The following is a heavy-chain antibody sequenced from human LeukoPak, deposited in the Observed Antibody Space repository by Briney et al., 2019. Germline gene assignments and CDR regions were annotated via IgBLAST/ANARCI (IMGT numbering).Heavy chain of an antibody. CDR2: INHSGST. J-gene: IGHJ5*02. Sequence: SETLSLTCAVYGGSFSGYYWSWIRQPPGKGLEWIGEINHSGSTNYNPSLKSRVTISVDTSKNQFSLKLSSVTAADTAVYYCARLAETYNWLDPWGQGTLVTVSS. CDR3: ARLAETYNWLDP. V-gene: IGHV4-34*01. CDR1: GGSFSGYY.